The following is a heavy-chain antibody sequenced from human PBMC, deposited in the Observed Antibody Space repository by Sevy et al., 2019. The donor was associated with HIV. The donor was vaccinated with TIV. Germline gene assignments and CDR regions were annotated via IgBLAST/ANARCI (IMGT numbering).Heavy chain of an antibody. CDR3: ARHRDYYDSSGYGTFDP. CDR1: GYTFTSYV. D-gene: IGHD3-22*01. V-gene: IGHV1-8*01. J-gene: IGHJ5*02. Sequence: ASVKVSCKASGYTFTSYVINWVRQPTGKGLEWMGWMNPKSGDTGYAQKFQGRVTMTRNTSISTAYMELSSLRSEDTAVYYCARHRDYYDSSGYGTFDPWGQGTLVTVSS. CDR2: MNPKSGDT.